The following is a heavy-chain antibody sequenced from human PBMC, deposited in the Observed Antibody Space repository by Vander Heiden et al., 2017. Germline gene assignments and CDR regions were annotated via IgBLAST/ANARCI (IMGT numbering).Heavy chain of an antibody. J-gene: IGHJ6*02. CDR1: GGSISSSSYY. V-gene: IGHV4-39*01. CDR2: IYYSGRT. CDR3: ARGSSGYYYGMDV. Sequence: QLQLQESGPGLVKPSETLSLTCTVSGGSISSSSYYWGWIRQPPGKGLEWIGSIYYSGRTYYNPSLKSRVTISVDTSKNQFSLKLSSVTAADTAVYYCARGSSGYYYGMDVWGQGTTVTVSS. D-gene: IGHD3-22*01.